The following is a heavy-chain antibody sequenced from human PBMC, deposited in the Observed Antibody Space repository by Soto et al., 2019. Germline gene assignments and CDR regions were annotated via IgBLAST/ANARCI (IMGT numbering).Heavy chain of an antibody. J-gene: IGHJ5*02. CDR3: VRDGTKTLRDWFDP. Sequence: QVQLQESGPGLVKPSETLSLTCTVSGASISGFYWSWIRKSAGKGLEWIGRIYATGTTDYNPSLKRRVMMSVDTSKKQFSLKLRSVTDADTAVYYCVRDGTKTLRDWFDPWGQVISVTVSS. D-gene: IGHD1-1*01. V-gene: IGHV4-4*07. CDR1: GASISGFY. CDR2: IYATGTT.